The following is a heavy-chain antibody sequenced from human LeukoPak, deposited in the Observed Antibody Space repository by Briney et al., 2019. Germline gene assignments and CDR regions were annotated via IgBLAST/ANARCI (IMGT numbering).Heavy chain of an antibody. V-gene: IGHV3-53*01. CDR3: AAAVLDY. J-gene: IGHJ4*02. CDR2: IYSGGST. CDR1: GLTFSNYW. Sequence: GGSLRLSCAVSGLTFSNYWMHWVRQAPGKGLEWVSVIYSGGSTYYADSVKGRFTISRDNSKNTLYLQMNSLRAEDTAVYYCAAAVLDYWGQGTLVTVSS. D-gene: IGHD3-3*02.